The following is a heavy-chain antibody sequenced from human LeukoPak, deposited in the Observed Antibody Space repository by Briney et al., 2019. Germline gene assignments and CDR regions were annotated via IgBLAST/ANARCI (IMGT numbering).Heavy chain of an antibody. Sequence: ASVKVSCKASGGTFSSYAISWVRQAPGQGLEWMGRIIPILGIANYAQKFQGRVTITADKSTSTAYMELSSLRSEDTAVYYCARITMVRESPPFDYWGQGTLVTVSS. J-gene: IGHJ4*02. CDR3: ARITMVRESPPFDY. CDR1: GGTFSSYA. V-gene: IGHV1-69*04. D-gene: IGHD3-10*01. CDR2: IIPILGIA.